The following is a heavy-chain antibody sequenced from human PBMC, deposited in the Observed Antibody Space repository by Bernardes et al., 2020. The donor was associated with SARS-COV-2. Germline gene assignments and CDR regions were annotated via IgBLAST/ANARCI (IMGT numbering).Heavy chain of an antibody. CDR1: GFIFPNSS. J-gene: IGHJ6*02. D-gene: IGHD3-22*01. CDR3: ARDSRNYYYDTGGYMIYYYGMDV. V-gene: IGHV3-48*02. CDR2: ISSSSNII. Sequence: GGALVTSCAASGFIFPNSSMNWVRQAPGTGLEWVSYISSSSNIIYYADSVKGRFTISRDNAKNSLYLQMNSLRDEDTAVYYCARDSRNYYYDTGGYMIYYYGMDVWGQGTTVTVSS.